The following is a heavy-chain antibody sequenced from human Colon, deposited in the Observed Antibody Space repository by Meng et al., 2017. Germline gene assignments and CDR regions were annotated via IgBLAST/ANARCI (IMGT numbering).Heavy chain of an antibody. CDR2: IHSSAGT. CDR1: GFSVSSDF. Sequence: EVELVESVGGLVQPGGSLRFSCAVSGFSVSSDFMIWVRQAPGKGLEWVSMIHSSAGTFFADSVKGRFTVSTDNSKNTLYLQMNSLRIEDTAVYHCANRFVWGLGTLVTVSS. CDR3: ANRFV. V-gene: IGHV3-66*02. J-gene: IGHJ4*02. D-gene: IGHD3-3*01.